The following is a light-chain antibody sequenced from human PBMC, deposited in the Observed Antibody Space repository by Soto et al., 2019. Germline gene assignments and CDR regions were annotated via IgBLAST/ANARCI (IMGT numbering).Light chain of an antibody. CDR3: QHFDTYSWT. J-gene: IGKJ1*01. V-gene: IGKV1-5*03. CDR1: ESISSG. Sequence: DIQMTQSPSTLSASVGDRVTITCRASESISSGLAWYQQKPGKVPKLLIYKAPSLESGVPSRFSGSGSGTDFTLTISSLQPDDFATYYCQHFDTYSWTFGQGTKVGIK. CDR2: KAP.